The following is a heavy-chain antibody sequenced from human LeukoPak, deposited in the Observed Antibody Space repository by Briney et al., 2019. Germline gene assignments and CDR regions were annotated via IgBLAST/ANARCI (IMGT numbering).Heavy chain of an antibody. CDR2: ISYDGSNK. V-gene: IGHV3-30*04. D-gene: IGHD3-22*01. Sequence: GGSLRLSCAASGFTFSSYAMHWVRQAPGKGLEWVAVISYDGSNKYYADSVKGRFTISRDNSKNTLYLQMNSLRAEDTAVYYCARGLAGDSSGYYYDYFDYWGQGTLVTVSS. CDR3: ARGLAGDSSGYYYDYFDY. CDR1: GFTFSSYA. J-gene: IGHJ4*02.